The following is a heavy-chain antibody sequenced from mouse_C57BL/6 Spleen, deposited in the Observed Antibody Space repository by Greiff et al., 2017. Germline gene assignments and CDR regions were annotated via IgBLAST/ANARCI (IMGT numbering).Heavy chain of an antibody. CDR3: ARGEYYYDYDGYYFDY. V-gene: IGHV1-80*01. CDR1: GYAFSSYW. J-gene: IGHJ2*01. Sequence: VQLQQSGAELVKPGASVKISCKASGYAFSSYWMNWVKQRPGKGLEWIGQIYPGDGDTNYNGKFKGKATLTADKSSSTAYMQLSSLTSEDSAVYFCARGEYYYDYDGYYFDYWGQGTTLTVSS. D-gene: IGHD2-4*01. CDR2: IYPGDGDT.